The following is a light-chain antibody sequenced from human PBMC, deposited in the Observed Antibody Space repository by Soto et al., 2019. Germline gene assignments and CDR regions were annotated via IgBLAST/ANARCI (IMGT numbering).Light chain of an antibody. CDR3: QQFNSYPIT. Sequence: ATQLTQSPSPLSASVGDRVTITCRASQAIRGALAWYQQKPGKAPKILIYDVSTLESGVPSRFSGSSSGTDFTLTIISLQPVDFATYYCQQFNSYPITFGQGTRLEI. CDR2: DVS. CDR1: QAIRGA. V-gene: IGKV1-13*02. J-gene: IGKJ5*01.